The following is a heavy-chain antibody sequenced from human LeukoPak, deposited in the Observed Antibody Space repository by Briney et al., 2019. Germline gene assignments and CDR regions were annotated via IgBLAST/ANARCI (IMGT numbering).Heavy chain of an antibody. D-gene: IGHD2-15*01. J-gene: IGHJ4*02. CDR1: GFSFSSYD. Sequence: KPGGSLRLSCAASGFSFSSYDMNWVRQAPGKGLEWVSSISSSSSYIYYADSVKGRFTISRDNAKNSLYLQMNSMSAEDTAVYYCASLHCSGGSCYYFDYWGQGTLVTVSS. CDR3: ASLHCSGGSCYYFDY. V-gene: IGHV3-21*01. CDR2: ISSSSSYI.